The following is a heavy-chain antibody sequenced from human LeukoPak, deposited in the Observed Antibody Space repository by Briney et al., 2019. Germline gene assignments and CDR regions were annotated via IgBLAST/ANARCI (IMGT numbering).Heavy chain of an antibody. Sequence: PGGSLRLSCAASGFTFSSYGMYWVRQAPGKGLEWVAVISYDGSNKYYVDSVKGRFTISRDNSKNTLYLQMNSLRAEDTAVYYCAREITTSGGNSRALDYWGQGTLVTVSS. D-gene: IGHD4-23*01. CDR3: AREITTSGGNSRALDY. J-gene: IGHJ4*02. V-gene: IGHV3-30*03. CDR2: ISYDGSNK. CDR1: GFTFSSYG.